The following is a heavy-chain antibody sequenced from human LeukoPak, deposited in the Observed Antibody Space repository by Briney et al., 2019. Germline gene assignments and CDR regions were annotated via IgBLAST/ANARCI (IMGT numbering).Heavy chain of an antibody. D-gene: IGHD3-22*01. CDR3: ARVSSGYNYSAFDI. J-gene: IGHJ3*02. Sequence: PSETLSLPCTVSGGSISSYYWSWIRQPPGKGREWLGYIYYRGSTNFHTSLKSRVTISVDTPKHQFSLKLNSVTAADTAVYYCARVSSGYNYSAFDIWGQGTMVTVSS. V-gene: IGHV4-59*01. CDR1: GGSISSYY. CDR2: IYYRGST.